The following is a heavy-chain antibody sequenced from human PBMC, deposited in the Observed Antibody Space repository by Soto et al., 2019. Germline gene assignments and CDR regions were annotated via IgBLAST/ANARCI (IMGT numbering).Heavy chain of an antibody. D-gene: IGHD3-10*01. J-gene: IGHJ4*02. V-gene: IGHV3-30*18. Sequence: GGSLRLSCAASGFTFSSYGMHWVRQAPGKGLEWVAVISYDGSNKYYADSVKGRFTISRDNSKNTLYLQMNSLRAEDTAVYYCAKDLRGVSDYWGQGTLVTVSS. CDR3: AKDLRGVSDY. CDR2: ISYDGSNK. CDR1: GFTFSSYG.